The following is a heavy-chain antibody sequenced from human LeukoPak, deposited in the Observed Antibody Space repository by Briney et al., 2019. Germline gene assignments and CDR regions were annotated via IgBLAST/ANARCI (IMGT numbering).Heavy chain of an antibody. Sequence: GGSLRLSCAASGFSFSSYAMSWVRQAPGKGLEWVSAISGGGGTTYYADSVKGRFTISRDNSKNTLYLQMNSLRAEDTAEYYCAKVAGYQPYYGMDVWGQETTVTVSS. CDR1: GFSFSSYA. CDR3: AKVAGYQPYYGMDV. D-gene: IGHD2-2*01. J-gene: IGHJ6*02. V-gene: IGHV3-23*01. CDR2: ISGGGGTT.